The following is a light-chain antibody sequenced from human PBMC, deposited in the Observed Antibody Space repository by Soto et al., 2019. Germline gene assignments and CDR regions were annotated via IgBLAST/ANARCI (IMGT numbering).Light chain of an antibody. CDR1: HSVSINY. V-gene: IGKV3-20*01. CDR3: LQYGSSTHT. J-gene: IGKJ5*01. Sequence: IVLTQSPGTLVLSPGYRAPLSXRASHSVSINYLAWLQREPGXAPRLXXACXSNRASDSPDRLSGSGSWTDFPLTISRLEPEYFAVYYCLQYGSSTHTVGQGTRLEIK. CDR2: CXS.